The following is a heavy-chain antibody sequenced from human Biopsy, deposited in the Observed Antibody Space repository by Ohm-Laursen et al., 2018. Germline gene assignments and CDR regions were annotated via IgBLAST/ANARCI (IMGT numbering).Heavy chain of an antibody. J-gene: IGHJ4*02. CDR1: GDSVSSGSFY. Sequence: GTLSLTCSVSGDSVSSGSFYWTWIRKPPGQGLEYIGNIYDRGSTANYNPSLESRVTMSVDIPKNQISLKLSSVTAAGTVIYYCARGMRSSGWPYFDSWGQGTLVTVSS. V-gene: IGHV4-61*01. CDR3: ARGMRSSGWPYFDS. CDR2: IYDRGSTA. D-gene: IGHD6-19*01.